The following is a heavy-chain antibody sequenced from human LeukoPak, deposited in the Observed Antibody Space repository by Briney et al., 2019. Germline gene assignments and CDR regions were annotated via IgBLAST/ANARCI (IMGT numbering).Heavy chain of an antibody. CDR2: ISASGTT. CDR3: ARAEGRELTSIVDFDA. Sequence: PETLSLTSTDPGGSMTTDSWNWICLPARKGRWWIGRISASGTTNYAPSVHVRVTISIDTSENQFYLKMNTVTAADTAVYFCARAEGRELTSIVDFDAWGKGTLVIVSS. J-gene: IGHJ5*02. V-gene: IGHV4-4*07. CDR1: GGSMTTDS. D-gene: IGHD3-10*01.